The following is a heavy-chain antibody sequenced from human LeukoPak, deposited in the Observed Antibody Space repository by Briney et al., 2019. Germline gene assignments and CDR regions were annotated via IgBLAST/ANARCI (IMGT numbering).Heavy chain of an antibody. CDR1: GFTFSSSW. V-gene: IGHV3-7*01. Sequence: GGSLRLSRAASGFTFSSSWMNWVRQAPGKGLEWAAMIKGDGSVKLYLDSVKGRFTISRDNAGNSLYLQMNSLRAEDTAVYYCARDSGWFKADYWGQGTLVTVSS. CDR3: ARDSGWFKADY. CDR2: IKGDGSVK. D-gene: IGHD6-19*01. J-gene: IGHJ4*02.